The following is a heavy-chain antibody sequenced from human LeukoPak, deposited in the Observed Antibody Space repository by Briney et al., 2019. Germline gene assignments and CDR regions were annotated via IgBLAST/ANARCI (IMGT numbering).Heavy chain of an antibody. V-gene: IGHV3-66*01. CDR3: ARAYSSGWYGY. J-gene: IGHJ4*02. CDR1: GFTVSSNY. Sequence: GGSLRLSCAASGFTVSSNYMSWVRQAQGKGLEWVSVIYSGGSTYYADSVKGRFTISRDNSKNTLYLQMNSLRAEDTAVYYCARAYSSGWYGYWGQGTLVTVSS. D-gene: IGHD6-19*01. CDR2: IYSGGST.